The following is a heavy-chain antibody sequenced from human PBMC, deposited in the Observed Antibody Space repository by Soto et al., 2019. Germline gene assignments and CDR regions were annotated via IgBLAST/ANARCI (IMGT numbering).Heavy chain of an antibody. Sequence: GGSLRLSCAASGFTFSSYAMHWVRQAPGKGLEWVAVISYDGSNKYYADSVKGRFTISRDNSKNTLYLQMNSLRAEDTAVYYCARDSSIAVAGNGMDVWGQGTTVTVSS. CDR2: ISYDGSNK. D-gene: IGHD6-19*01. CDR3: ARDSSIAVAGNGMDV. J-gene: IGHJ6*02. CDR1: GFTFSSYA. V-gene: IGHV3-30-3*01.